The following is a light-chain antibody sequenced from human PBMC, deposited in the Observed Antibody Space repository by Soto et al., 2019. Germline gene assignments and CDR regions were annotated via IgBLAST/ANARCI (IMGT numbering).Light chain of an antibody. CDR1: SSNVGGYNY. J-gene: IGLJ1*01. Sequence: QSVLTQPRSVSGFPGQSVTISCTGTSSNVGGYNYVSWYQQHPGKAPKLMIYDVNKRPSGVPDRFSGSKSGNTASLTISGLQAEDEADYYCCSYAGSNTYVFGTGTKVT. V-gene: IGLV2-11*01. CDR2: DVN. CDR3: CSYAGSNTYV.